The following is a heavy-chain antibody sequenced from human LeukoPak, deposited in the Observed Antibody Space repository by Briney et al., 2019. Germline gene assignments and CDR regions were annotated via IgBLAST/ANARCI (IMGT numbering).Heavy chain of an antibody. V-gene: IGHV5-51*01. Sequence: GESLKISCKGSGYSFTSYWIGWVRQMPGEGLEWMGIIYPGDSDTRYSPSFQGQVTISADKSISTAYLQWSSLKASDTAMYYCARHTYYDILTAPFDPWGQGTLVTVSS. J-gene: IGHJ5*02. D-gene: IGHD3-9*01. CDR2: IYPGDSDT. CDR3: ARHTYYDILTAPFDP. CDR1: GYSFTSYW.